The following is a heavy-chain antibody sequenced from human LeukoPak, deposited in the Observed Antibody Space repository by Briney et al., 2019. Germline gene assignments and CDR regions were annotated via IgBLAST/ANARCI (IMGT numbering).Heavy chain of an antibody. CDR1: GFTLSNYA. CDR2: IKQDGSDK. CDR3: ARDPYDSSWGLCYFDY. J-gene: IGHJ4*02. Sequence: PGGSLRLSCSASGFTLSNYAMHWVRQAPGKGLEWVANIKQDGSDKYYVDSVKGRFTISRDNAKNSLYLQMNSLRAEDTAVYYCARDPYDSSWGLCYFDYWGQGNLVTVSS. D-gene: IGHD3-22*01. V-gene: IGHV3-7*04.